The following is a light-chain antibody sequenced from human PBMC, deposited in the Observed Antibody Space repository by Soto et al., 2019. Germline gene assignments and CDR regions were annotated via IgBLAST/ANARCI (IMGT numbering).Light chain of an antibody. V-gene: IGKV2-24*01. CDR2: KVS. CDR3: MQGTQFPHT. CDR1: QSLVDSDGYTY. Sequence: DIVLTQTPLSSPVTLGQPASISCRSSQSLVDSDGYTYLSWLHQRPGQPPRLLIYKVSSRFPGVPDRVSGSWAVTDFTLKISRVEAEDVGVYYCMQGTQFPHTFGQGTKLEIK. J-gene: IGKJ2*01.